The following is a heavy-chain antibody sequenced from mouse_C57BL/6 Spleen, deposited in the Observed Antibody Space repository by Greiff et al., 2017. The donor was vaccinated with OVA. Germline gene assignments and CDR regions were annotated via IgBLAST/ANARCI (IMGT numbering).Heavy chain of an antibody. J-gene: IGHJ3*01. V-gene: IGHV1-81*01. CDR1: GYTFTSYG. Sequence: QVQLKESGAELARPGASVKLSCKASGYTFTSYGISWVKQRTGQGLEWIGEIYPRSGNTYYNEKFKGKATLTADKSSSTAYMELRSLTSEDSAVYFCALHTFITTAPFADWGQGTLVTVSA. CDR3: ALHTFITTAPFAD. CDR2: IYPRSGNT. D-gene: IGHD1-1*01.